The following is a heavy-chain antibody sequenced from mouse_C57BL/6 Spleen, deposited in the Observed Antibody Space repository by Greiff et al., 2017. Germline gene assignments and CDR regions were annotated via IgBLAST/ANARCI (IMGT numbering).Heavy chain of an antibody. CDR3: ARIGSSYVKGFGY. J-gene: IGHJ2*01. CDR2: INPYNGGT. Sequence: EVQLQQSGPVLVKPGASVKMSCKASGYTFTDYYMNWVKQSHGKSLEWIGVINPYNGGTSYNQKFKGKATLTVDKSSSTAYMELNSLTSEDSAVYYCARIGSSYVKGFGYWGQGTTLTVSS. D-gene: IGHD1-1*01. V-gene: IGHV1-19*01. CDR1: GYTFTDYY.